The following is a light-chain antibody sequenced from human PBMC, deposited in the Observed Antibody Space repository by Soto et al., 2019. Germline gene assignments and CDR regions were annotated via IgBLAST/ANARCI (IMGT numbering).Light chain of an antibody. Sequence: QSALTQPPSASGSPGQSVTISCTGTSSDVGGYNYVSWYQQHPGKAPKLMIYEVSKRPSGVPDRFSGSKSGNTASLTVSGLQAEDEADYYCSSYAGSNNVLYVLGTGTKLTVL. CDR2: EVS. V-gene: IGLV2-8*01. CDR3: SSYAGSNNVLYV. J-gene: IGLJ1*01. CDR1: SSDVGGYNY.